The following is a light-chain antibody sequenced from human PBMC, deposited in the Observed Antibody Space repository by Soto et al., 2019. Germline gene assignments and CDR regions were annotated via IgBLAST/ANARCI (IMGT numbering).Light chain of an antibody. V-gene: IGLV1-44*01. J-gene: IGLJ2*01. CDR3: AAWDDSLNGVL. CDR2: SNN. Sequence: QSVLTQPPSASGTPGQRVTISCSGSSSNIGNNLVNWYQQLPGTAPKLLMYSNNQRPSGVPDRFSGSKSGTSASLAISGLQSEDEADYYCAAWDDSLNGVLFGGGTKVTAL. CDR1: SSNIGNNL.